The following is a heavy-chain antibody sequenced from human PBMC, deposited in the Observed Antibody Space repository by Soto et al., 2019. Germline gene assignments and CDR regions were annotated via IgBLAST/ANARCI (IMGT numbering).Heavy chain of an antibody. V-gene: IGHV3-30-3*01. CDR1: GFTFSSYA. D-gene: IGHD1-20*01. CDR3: PRDQQYNWNQTFDY. Sequence: GGSLRLSCAASGFTFSSYAMHWVRQAPGKGLEWVAVISYDGSNKYYADSVKGRFTISRDNSKNTLYLQMKSLRAEDTAVYYSPRDQQYNWNQTFDYWGQGTLVTVSS. J-gene: IGHJ4*02. CDR2: ISYDGSNK.